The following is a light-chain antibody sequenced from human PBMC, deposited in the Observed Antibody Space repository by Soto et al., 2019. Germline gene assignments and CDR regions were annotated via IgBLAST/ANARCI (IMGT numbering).Light chain of an antibody. Sequence: QSALTQPASVSGSPGQSITISCTGTSSDVGGYNYVSWYQQHPGKAPKLMIYEVSNRPSGVSNRFSGSKSGNTASLTISGLQAEDEADYYSSSYTSSRVFGGGTKLTVL. CDR1: SSDVGGYNY. CDR3: SSYTSSRV. V-gene: IGLV2-14*01. J-gene: IGLJ2*01. CDR2: EVS.